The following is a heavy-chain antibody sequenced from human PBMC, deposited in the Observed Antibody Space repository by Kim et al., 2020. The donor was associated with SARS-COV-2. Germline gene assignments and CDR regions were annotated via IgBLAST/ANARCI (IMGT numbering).Heavy chain of an antibody. CDR2: ISYDGSNN. CDR3: ARADSSGWYEPFDY. V-gene: IGHV3-30*04. D-gene: IGHD6-19*01. CDR1: GFTFSSYA. J-gene: IGHJ4*02. Sequence: GGSLRLSCAASGFTFSSYAMHWVRQAPGKGLEWVAGISYDGSNNYYVDSVKGRFTLSRDNSKNTLYLQMNSLRAEDTAVYYCARADSSGWYEPFDYWGQGTLVTVSS.